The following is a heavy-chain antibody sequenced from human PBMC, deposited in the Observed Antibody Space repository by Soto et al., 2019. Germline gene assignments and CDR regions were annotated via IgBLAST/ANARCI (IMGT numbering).Heavy chain of an antibody. V-gene: IGHV3-23*01. J-gene: IGHJ6*02. Sequence: EVQLLESGGGLVQPGGSLRLSCAASGFTFSSYAMSWVRQAPGKGLEWVSAISGSGGSTYYADSVKGRFTISRDNSKNTLYLQMNSLRAEDTAVYYCAKVGSGRVPAAPVHPNTNYYGMDVWGQGITVTVSS. CDR1: GFTFSSYA. D-gene: IGHD2-2*01. CDR2: ISGSGGST. CDR3: AKVGSGRVPAAPVHPNTNYYGMDV.